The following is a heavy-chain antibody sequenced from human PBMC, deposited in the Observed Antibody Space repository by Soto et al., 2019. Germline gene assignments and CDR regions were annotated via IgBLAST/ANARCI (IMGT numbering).Heavy chain of an antibody. CDR1: GYTYISYS. V-gene: IGHV1-3*01. Sequence: EASVKVSCKASGYTYISYSMHWVRQAPGQRLEWMGWINVGNGNTNYAQKLQGRVTMTTDTSTSTAYMELRSLRSDDTAVYYCARTDTAMVTADFAYWGQGTLVTVSS. D-gene: IGHD5-18*01. J-gene: IGHJ4*02. CDR2: INVGNGNT. CDR3: ARTDTAMVTADFAY.